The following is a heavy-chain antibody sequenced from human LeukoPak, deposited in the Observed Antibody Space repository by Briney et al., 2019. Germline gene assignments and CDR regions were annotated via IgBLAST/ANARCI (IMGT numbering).Heavy chain of an antibody. V-gene: IGHV1-69*13. D-gene: IGHD3-22*01. J-gene: IGHJ3*02. Sequence: SVTVSFKSSGGTFSSYAISWVRQAPGQGLEWMGGIIPIFGTANYAQKFQGRVTITADESTSTAYMELSSLRSEDTAAYYCARAQGENLITMIVPSAFDIWGQGTMVTVSS. CDR1: GGTFSSYA. CDR3: ARAQGENLITMIVPSAFDI. CDR2: IIPIFGTA.